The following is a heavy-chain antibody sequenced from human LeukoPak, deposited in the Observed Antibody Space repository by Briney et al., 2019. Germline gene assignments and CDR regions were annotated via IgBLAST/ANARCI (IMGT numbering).Heavy chain of an antibody. J-gene: IGHJ4*02. CDR1: GFTFSTYA. Sequence: GGSLRLSCAASGFTFSTYAMHWVRQAPGKGLEFVSTITSDGGDTRYASSVRGRFTISRDNSKNTLYLQMGSLRDEDMGVYYCTRDPAWGSGSYFDYWGQGTLVTVSS. V-gene: IGHV3-64*01. D-gene: IGHD3-10*01. CDR2: ITSDGGDT. CDR3: TRDPAWGSGSYFDY.